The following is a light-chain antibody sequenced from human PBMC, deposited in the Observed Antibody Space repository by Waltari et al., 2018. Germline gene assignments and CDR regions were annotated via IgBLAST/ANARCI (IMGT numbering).Light chain of an antibody. V-gene: IGKV3-15*01. CDR1: QKVGDK. CDR2: GAS. J-gene: IGKJ4*01. Sequence: EIVMTQFPATLSMSPGERATLSCRASQKVGDKLAWYQQKPGQAPRLLIYGASTRASGIPARFSGFGSGTEFALTITSLQPEDSAVYYCQHYSYLPLTFGGGTK. CDR3: QHYSYLPLT.